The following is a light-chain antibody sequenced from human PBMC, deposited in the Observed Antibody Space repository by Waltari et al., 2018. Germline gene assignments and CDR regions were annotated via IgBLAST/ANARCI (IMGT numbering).Light chain of an antibody. CDR1: SIDAGFYNY. CDR3: NSYTGSSSWV. Sequence: QSALTQPTSVSGSAGQSITISCTGTSIDAGFYNYVSWYQQYPGKVPQLLIYDFSDRPSGVSSRFSGSKSGNTASLTISGLQADDEADYYCNSYTGSSSWVFGGGTKVTVL. V-gene: IGLV2-14*01. CDR2: DFS. J-gene: IGLJ3*02.